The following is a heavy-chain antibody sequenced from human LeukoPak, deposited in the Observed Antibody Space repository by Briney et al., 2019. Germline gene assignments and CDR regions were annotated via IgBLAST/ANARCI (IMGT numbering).Heavy chain of an antibody. V-gene: IGHV1-69*13. J-gene: IGHJ4*02. CDR2: IIPIFGTA. Sequence: ASVKVSCKASGGTFSSYAISWVRQAPGQGLEWMGGIIPIFGTANYAQKFQGRVTITADESTSTAYMELSSLRSEDTAVYYCARTKASCSSTSCYPSSDYWGQGTLVTVSS. D-gene: IGHD2-2*01. CDR1: GGTFSSYA. CDR3: ARTKASCSSTSCYPSSDY.